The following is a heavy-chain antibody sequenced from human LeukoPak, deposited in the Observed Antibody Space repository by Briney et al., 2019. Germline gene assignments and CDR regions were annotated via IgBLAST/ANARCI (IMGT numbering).Heavy chain of an antibody. CDR2: ISYDGNNK. J-gene: IGHJ4*02. V-gene: IGHV3-30*04. CDR1: GFIFSSYA. CDR3: AAMTSVTTGDY. Sequence: GGSLRLSCAAAGFIFSSYAMHWVRQAPGKGLEWVAVISYDGNNKYYADSVKGRFTISRDNSKNTLYLQMNSLRAEDTAVYYCAAMTSVTTGDYWGQGTLVTVSS. D-gene: IGHD4-11*01.